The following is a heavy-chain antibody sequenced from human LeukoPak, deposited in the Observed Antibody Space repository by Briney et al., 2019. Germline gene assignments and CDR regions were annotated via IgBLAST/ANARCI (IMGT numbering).Heavy chain of an antibody. CDR1: GFTFGSYS. CDR3: ARDNRKYSSGWN. CDR2: ISSSSSYI. Sequence: GGSLRLSCAASGFTFGSYSMNWVRQAPGKGLEWVSSISSSSSYIYYADSVKGRFTISRDNAKNSLYLQMNSLRAEDTAVYYCARDNRKYSSGWNWGQGTLVTVSS. D-gene: IGHD6-19*01. V-gene: IGHV3-21*01. J-gene: IGHJ4*02.